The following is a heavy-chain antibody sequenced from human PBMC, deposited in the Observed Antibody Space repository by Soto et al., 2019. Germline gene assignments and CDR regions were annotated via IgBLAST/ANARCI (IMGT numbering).Heavy chain of an antibody. D-gene: IGHD3-10*01. V-gene: IGHV4-30-4*01. J-gene: IGHJ5*02. Sequence: QVQLQESGPRLVKPSQTLSLTCTVSGDSIGSGDYYWTWIRQPPGKGLVWIGYIYYIGTTFYNPSLESRANISGDTSHNQFALRVTSVIAADTAVYYWARGSTYYGFVPWGQGTLITVSS. CDR2: IYYIGTT. CDR3: ARGSTYYGFVP. CDR1: GDSIGSGDYY.